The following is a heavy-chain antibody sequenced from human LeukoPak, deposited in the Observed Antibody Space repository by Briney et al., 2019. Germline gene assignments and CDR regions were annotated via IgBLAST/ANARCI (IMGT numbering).Heavy chain of an antibody. D-gene: IGHD6-13*01. V-gene: IGHV3-74*01. CDR2: IHSDGSST. CDR1: GFTFSTYW. Sequence: PGGSLRLSCVASGFTFSTYWMHWVRHAPGKGLVWVARIHSDGSSTTYADSVKGRFTISRDNAKNTLYLQMNSLRAEDTAVYYCARDIYSKSGDDYWGQGTLVTVSS. CDR3: ARDIYSKSGDDY. J-gene: IGHJ4*02.